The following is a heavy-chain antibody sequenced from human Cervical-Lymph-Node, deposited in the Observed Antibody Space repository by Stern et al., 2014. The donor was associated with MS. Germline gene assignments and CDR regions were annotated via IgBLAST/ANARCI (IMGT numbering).Heavy chain of an antibody. CDR1: GFTFSDSA. Sequence: VQLVESGGGVVQPGRSLRLSCAASGFTFSDSAMHWVRQAPGKGLEWVSVISSNGSKSDYADSVQGRFTISRDDSRNTLVLQMDSLRPDDTAVYYWARDLLQQWLVLDYWGQGTLVIVSS. CDR3: ARDLLQQWLVLDY. V-gene: IGHV3-30-3*01. J-gene: IGHJ4*02. CDR2: ISSNGSKS. D-gene: IGHD6-19*01.